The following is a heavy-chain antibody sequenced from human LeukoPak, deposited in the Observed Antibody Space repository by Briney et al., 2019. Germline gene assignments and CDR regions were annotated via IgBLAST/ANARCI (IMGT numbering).Heavy chain of an antibody. D-gene: IGHD6-13*01. CDR2: IYYSGST. Sequence: PSETLSLTCTVSGGSISSSSYYWGWIRRPPGQGLEWIGNIYYSGSTYYNPSLKSRVTISVDTSKNQFSLNLSSVTAADTAVYCCARASSSSWYDMEDYWGQGTLVTVSS. CDR1: GGSISSSSYY. J-gene: IGHJ4*02. V-gene: IGHV4-39*01. CDR3: ARASSSSWYDMEDY.